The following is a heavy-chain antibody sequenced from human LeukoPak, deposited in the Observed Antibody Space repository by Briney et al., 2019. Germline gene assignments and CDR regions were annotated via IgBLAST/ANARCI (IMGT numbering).Heavy chain of an antibody. CDR1: GGSIGSSY. CDR3: ARVLGSGYSDY. Sequence: SETLSLTCAVSGGSIGSSYWSWIRQPPGKGLEWIGYIHYSGTTKCNPSLKSRVTISVDTSKNQFSLKLSSVTAADTAVYYCARVLGSGYSDYWGQGTLVTVSS. D-gene: IGHD3-22*01. CDR2: IHYSGTT. V-gene: IGHV4-59*01. J-gene: IGHJ4*02.